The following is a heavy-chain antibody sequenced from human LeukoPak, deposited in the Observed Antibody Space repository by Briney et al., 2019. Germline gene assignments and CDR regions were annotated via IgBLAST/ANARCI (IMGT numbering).Heavy chain of an antibody. V-gene: IGHV3-11*01. CDR1: GFTFSDYY. J-gene: IGHJ4*02. CDR2: ISSSGSTI. D-gene: IGHD6-19*01. CDR3: ARIIAVAGTKSGDY. Sequence: PGRSLRLSCAASGFTFSDYYMSWIRQAPGKGLEWVSYISSSGSTISYADSVKGRFTISRDNAKNSLYLQMNSLRAEDTAVYYCARIIAVAGTKSGDYWGQGTLVTVSS.